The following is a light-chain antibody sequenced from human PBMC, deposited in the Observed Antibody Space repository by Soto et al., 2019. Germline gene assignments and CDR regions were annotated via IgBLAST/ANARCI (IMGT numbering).Light chain of an antibody. V-gene: IGLV1-44*01. CDR3: AAWDDSLNGLV. CDR1: SSNIGSKP. CDR2: NTN. J-gene: IGLJ2*01. Sequence: QAVVTQPPSASGTPGQRVTISCSGSSSNIGSKPVTWYQQLPGAAPKLLIHNTNQRPSGVPYRFSGSKSGTSASLTISGLQSDDEADYYCAAWDDSLNGLVFGGGTKVTVL.